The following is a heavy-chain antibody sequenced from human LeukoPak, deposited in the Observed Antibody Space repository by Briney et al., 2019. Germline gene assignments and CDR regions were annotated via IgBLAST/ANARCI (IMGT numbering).Heavy chain of an antibody. Sequence: KPSETLSLTCTVSGGSISSYIWSWIRQPPGKGLEWIGYIHYSGSTNYNSSLKSRVTISLDTSKNQFSLKLRSVTAADTAVYYCASIPAAIGFFGELYPSHYWGQGTLVTVS. V-gene: IGHV4-59*01. CDR2: IHYSGST. CDR3: ASIPAAIGFFGELYPSHY. D-gene: IGHD2-2*01. J-gene: IGHJ4*02. CDR1: GGSISSYI.